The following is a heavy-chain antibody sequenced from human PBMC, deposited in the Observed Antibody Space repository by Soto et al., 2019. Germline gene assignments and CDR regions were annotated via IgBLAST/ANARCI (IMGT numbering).Heavy chain of an antibody. D-gene: IGHD3-16*01. V-gene: IGHV1-2*02. CDR1: GYTFTAYH. Sequence: QVRLVQSGAEVKEPGDSVRVSCEASGYTFTAYHIHWVRQAPGQGLEWMGWINPKFGDTGYAQDFQGRVSMTSDMAISKVYMELSRLTSDDTAIYYCARNMDYYDGRGSGNGHGVWGQGTTVTVFS. J-gene: IGHJ6*02. CDR2: INPKFGDT. CDR3: ARNMDYYDGRGSGNGHGV.